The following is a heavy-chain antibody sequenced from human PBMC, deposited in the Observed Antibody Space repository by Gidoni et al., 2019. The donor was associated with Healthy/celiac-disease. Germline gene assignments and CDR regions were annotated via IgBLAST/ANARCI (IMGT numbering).Heavy chain of an antibody. V-gene: IGHV3-30*03. CDR3: ASVGVTRTIKYSFDY. CDR1: STYG. CDR2: ISYDGSNK. J-gene: IGHJ4*02. Sequence: STYGIHWVRQAPGKGLEWVAVISYDGSNKFYAESVKGRFTISRDNSKNTLYLQMNSLTDEDTAVYYCASVGVTRTIKYSFDYWGQGTLVTVSS. D-gene: IGHD1-26*01.